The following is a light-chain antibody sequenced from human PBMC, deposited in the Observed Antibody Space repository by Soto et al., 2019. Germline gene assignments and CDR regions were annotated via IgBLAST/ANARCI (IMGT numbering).Light chain of an antibody. CDR1: NSDVGGYKY. CDR2: DVS. Sequence: QSALTQPRSVSGSPGQSVTISCTGTNSDVGGYKYVSWYQQYPGKAPKLMIYDVSKRPSRVPDRFSGSKSVNTASLTISGLQAEDEADYSCCSYAGSYSYVFGTGTKLTVL. J-gene: IGLJ1*01. V-gene: IGLV2-11*01. CDR3: CSYAGSYSYV.